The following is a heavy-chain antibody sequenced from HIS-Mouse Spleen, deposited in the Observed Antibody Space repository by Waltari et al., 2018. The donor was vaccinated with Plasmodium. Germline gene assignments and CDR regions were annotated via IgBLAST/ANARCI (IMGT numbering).Heavy chain of an antibody. V-gene: IGHV3-7*01. Sequence: EVQLVESGGGLVQPGGSLRLSCAASGFTFSSYWMSWVRQAPGKGLGGMDKRKKDGREKNYGDSVKGRFTISRDNAKNSLYLQMNSLRAEDTAVYYCASSWYWYFDLWGRGTLVTVSS. CDR1: GFTFSSYW. CDR2: RKKDGREK. CDR3: ASSWYWYFDL. J-gene: IGHJ2*01. D-gene: IGHD6-13*01.